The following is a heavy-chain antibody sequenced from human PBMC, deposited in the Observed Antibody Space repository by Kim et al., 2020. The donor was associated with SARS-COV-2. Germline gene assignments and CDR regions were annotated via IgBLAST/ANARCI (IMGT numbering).Heavy chain of an antibody. D-gene: IGHD3-10*01. CDR2: IIPIFGTA. Sequence: SVKVSCKASGGTFSSYAISWVRQAPGQGLEWMGGIIPIFGTANYAQKFQGRVTITADESTSTAYMELSSLRSEDTAVYYCARLRRVVRGVTPLGWFDPWGQGTLVTVSS. V-gene: IGHV1-69*13. CDR3: ARLRRVVRGVTPLGWFDP. CDR1: GGTFSSYA. J-gene: IGHJ5*02.